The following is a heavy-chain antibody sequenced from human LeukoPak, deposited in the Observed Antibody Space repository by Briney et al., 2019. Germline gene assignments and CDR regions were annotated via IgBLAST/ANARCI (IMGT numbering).Heavy chain of an antibody. V-gene: IGHV3-20*04. CDR3: ARYRFYCSSTGCYIFDN. CDR1: GFTFDDYG. CDR2: INWNGGTI. J-gene: IGHJ4*02. D-gene: IGHD2-2*02. Sequence: GGSLRLSCAASGFTFDDYGMSWVRQAPGKGLEWVSGINWNGGTIGYADSVKGRFTISRDNAKNSLYLQMNSLRAEDTALYYCARYRFYCSSTGCYIFDNWGQGTLVTVSS.